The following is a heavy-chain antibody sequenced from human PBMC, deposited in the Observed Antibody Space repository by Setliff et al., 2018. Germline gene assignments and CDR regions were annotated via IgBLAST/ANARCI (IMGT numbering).Heavy chain of an antibody. V-gene: IGHV1-18*01. CDR3: ATWLVAYFASGTFPF. CDR1: GGTFSSSA. J-gene: IGHJ4*02. CDR2: ISAYNGMT. D-gene: IGHD3-10*01. Sequence: ASVKVSCKASGGTFSSSAISWVRQAPGQGLEWVGRISAYNGMTHSAQNFQGRVTLTTDTSITTFYMELSRLKSDDSAVYYCATWLVAYFASGTFPFWGQGTRVTVSS.